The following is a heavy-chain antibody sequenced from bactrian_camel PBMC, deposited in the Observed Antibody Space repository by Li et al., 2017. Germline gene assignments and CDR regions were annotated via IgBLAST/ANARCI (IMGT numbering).Heavy chain of an antibody. J-gene: IGHJ6*01. D-gene: IGHD4*01. Sequence: DVQLVESGGGSVQAGGSLRLSCQASGFTYCTYDWGWYRQAPGKEREAVAAIYTRDGTTNYRDSVRGRFTISKDDAKNTLFLEMNSLEPEDTAMYYCAADSAKGVIDIEDYSNYACTGGLSDFGYWGQGTQVTVS. V-gene: IGHV3S40*01. CDR3: AADSAKGVIDIEDYSNYACTGGLSDFGY. CDR1: GFTYCTYD. CDR2: IYTRDGTT.